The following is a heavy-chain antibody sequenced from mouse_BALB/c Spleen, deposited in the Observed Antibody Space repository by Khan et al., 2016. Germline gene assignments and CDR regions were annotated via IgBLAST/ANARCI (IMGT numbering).Heavy chain of an antibody. CDR3: ARSKIRGYFDY. J-gene: IGHJ2*01. V-gene: IGHV1-87*01. CDR2: IYPGDGDT. D-gene: IGHD2-4*01. CDR1: GYTFTNYW. Sequence: QVRLQQSGADLARPGASVKLSCKASGYTFTNYWMQWVKQRPGQGLEWIGAIYPGDGDTRYTQKFKGKATLTADKSSTTAYMQLSSLASEDSAVYYGARSKIRGYFDYWGQGTTLTVSS.